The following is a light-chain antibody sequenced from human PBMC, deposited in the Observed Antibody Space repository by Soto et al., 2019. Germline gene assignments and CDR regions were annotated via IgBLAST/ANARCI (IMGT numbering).Light chain of an antibody. CDR2: EVV. CDR3: SSYAAGSIYV. CDR1: SSDVGYYNY. V-gene: IGLV2-14*01. Sequence: QSVLTQPASVPGSPGQSITISCTGTSSDVGYYNYVSWFQQHPGKAPKLMISEVVNRPSGVSIRFSGSKSGDTASLTITGLQAEDEADYYCSSYAAGSIYVFGTGTKVTVL. J-gene: IGLJ1*01.